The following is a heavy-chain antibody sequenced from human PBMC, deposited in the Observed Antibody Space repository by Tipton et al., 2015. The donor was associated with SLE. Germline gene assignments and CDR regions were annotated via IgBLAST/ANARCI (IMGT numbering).Heavy chain of an antibody. CDR1: GFTFSDYY. CDR2: ISSSSSYT. J-gene: IGHJ1*01. D-gene: IGHD6-19*01. V-gene: IGHV3-11*06. Sequence: SLRLSCAASGFTFSDYYMSWIRQAPGKGLEWVSYISSSSSYTNYADSVKGRFTISRDNAKNSLYLQMNSLRAEDTAVYYCAGSSGRGYFQHWGQGTLVTVSS. CDR3: AGSSGRGYFQH.